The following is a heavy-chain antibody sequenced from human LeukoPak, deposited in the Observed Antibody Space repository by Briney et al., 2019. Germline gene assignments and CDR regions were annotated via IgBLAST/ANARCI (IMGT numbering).Heavy chain of an antibody. CDR2: IYDSGST. CDR1: GGSISSYY. Sequence: PSETLSLTCTVSGGSISSYYWTWIRQPPGKGLECIGYIYDSGSTNYNPSLKSRVTISVDTSKNQFSLTMSSVTAADTAVYYCARSRGVVNYYYYGMDVWGQGTTVTASS. D-gene: IGHD3-3*01. V-gene: IGHV4-59*01. CDR3: ARSRGVVNYYYYGMDV. J-gene: IGHJ6*02.